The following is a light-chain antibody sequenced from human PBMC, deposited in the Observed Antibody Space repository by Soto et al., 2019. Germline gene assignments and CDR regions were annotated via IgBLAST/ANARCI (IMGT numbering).Light chain of an antibody. CDR1: QSVGKY. V-gene: IGKV3-11*01. CDR3: QQRGNRPPWT. J-gene: IGKJ4*02. Sequence: EIVMTQSPATLSLSPGERATLSCRASQSVGKYLVWYQQKPGQAPRLLIYDASNRATGIPARFSGSGSGTDFTLTISSLEPEDFAVYYCQQRGNRPPWTFGGGTKVDIK. CDR2: DAS.